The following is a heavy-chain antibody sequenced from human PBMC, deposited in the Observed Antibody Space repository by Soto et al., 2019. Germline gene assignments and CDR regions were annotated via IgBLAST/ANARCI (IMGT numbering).Heavy chain of an antibody. V-gene: IGHV3-7*03. CDR1: GFSFSTYW. Sequence: EVQLVESGGGLVQPGGSLRLSCAASGFSFSTYWMSWVRQAPGKGLEWVANIKDDGGETYYVDSVKGRFTISRDNAKTSLFLQMNSLRVEDTAVYYCAKGGHIDFCGQGTLVTVSS. D-gene: IGHD3-16*01. J-gene: IGHJ4*02. CDR3: AKGGHIDF. CDR2: IKDDGGET.